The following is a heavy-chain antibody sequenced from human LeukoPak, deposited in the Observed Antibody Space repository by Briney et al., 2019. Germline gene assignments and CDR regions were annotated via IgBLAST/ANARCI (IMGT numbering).Heavy chain of an antibody. D-gene: IGHD3-22*01. CDR3: AREGPYYYDSSGLRAFDY. J-gene: IGHJ4*02. Sequence: SETLSLTCAVYGGSFSGYYWSWIRQPPGKGLEWIGEINHSGSTNYNPSLKSRVTISVDTSKNQFSLKLSSVTAADTAVYYCAREGPYYYDSSGLRAFDYWGQGTLVTVSS. CDR2: INHSGST. CDR1: GGSFSGYY. V-gene: IGHV4-34*01.